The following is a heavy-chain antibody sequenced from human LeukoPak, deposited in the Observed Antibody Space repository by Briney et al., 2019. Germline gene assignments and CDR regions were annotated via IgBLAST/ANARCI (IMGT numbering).Heavy chain of an antibody. CDR3: AGGYSYGRGAFDI. V-gene: IGHV3-30*04. CDR2: ISYDGSNK. J-gene: IGHJ3*02. CDR1: GFTFSSYA. D-gene: IGHD5-18*01. Sequence: GRSLRLSCAASGFTFSSYAMHWVRQAPGKGLEWVAVISYDGSNKYYADSVKGRFTISRDNSKNTLYLQMNSLRAEDTAVYYCAGGYSYGRGAFDIWGQGTMVTVSS.